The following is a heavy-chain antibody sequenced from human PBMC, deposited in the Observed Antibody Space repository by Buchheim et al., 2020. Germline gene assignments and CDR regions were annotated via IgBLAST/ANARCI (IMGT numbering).Heavy chain of an antibody. J-gene: IGHJ4*03. CDR2: INTDTGNP. D-gene: IGHD3-3*01. V-gene: IGHV7-4-1*02. CDR3: ARHDFWSGSPVYDY. CDR1: GFALTKYP. Sequence: QVQLVQSGSELRKPGASVKISCKASGFALTKYPINWVRQAPGQGLEWMGWINTDTGNPRYAPGFTGRFVFSLDTSVNTTYLQISSLQTEDTALYFCARHDFWSGSPVYDYWGQGAL.